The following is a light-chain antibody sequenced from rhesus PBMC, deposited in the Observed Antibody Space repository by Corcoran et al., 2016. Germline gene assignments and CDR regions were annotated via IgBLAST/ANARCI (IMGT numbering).Light chain of an antibody. CDR2: KAS. CDR3: LQYSSSPFT. J-gene: IGKJ3*01. V-gene: IGKV1-22*01. Sequence: DIQMTQSPSSLSASVGDTVTITCLASQSISSWLAWYPQKPGKAPKLRIYKASSVQSGVPSGFSGSGSWTDFTLTISSLQREDFATYYCLQYSSSPFTFGHGTKLDIK. CDR1: QSISSW.